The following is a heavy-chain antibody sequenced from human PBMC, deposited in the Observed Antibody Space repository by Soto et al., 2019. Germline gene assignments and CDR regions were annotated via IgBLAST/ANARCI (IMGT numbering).Heavy chain of an antibody. Sequence: QVQLQESGPGLLKPSQTLSLTCTVSGGSINSGGYYWSWIRQHPGKGLEWIGYIYNSGSTYYNPSLKSRITISVDTSKNQFSLKLSSVTVADTAVYYCAREEVAYYGSGSYNWFDPWGQGTLVTVSS. J-gene: IGHJ5*02. CDR3: AREEVAYYGSGSYNWFDP. V-gene: IGHV4-31*03. CDR1: GGSINSGGYY. D-gene: IGHD3-10*01. CDR2: IYNSGST.